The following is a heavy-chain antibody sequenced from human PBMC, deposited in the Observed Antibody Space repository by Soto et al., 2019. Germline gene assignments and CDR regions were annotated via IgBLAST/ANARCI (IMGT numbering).Heavy chain of an antibody. CDR2: IYSGGTI. J-gene: IGHJ4*02. CDR1: GFTVTINY. CDR3: HGYGY. V-gene: IGHV3-53*01. Sequence: EVQVVESGGGLVQPGGSLRLSCAVSGFTVTINYMSWVRQAPGKGLEWVSVIYSGGTIYYADSVKGRFTISRDTSKNTLDVQMNSLRGDDTAVYYCHGYGYWGQGSLVTVSS. D-gene: IGHD5-12*01.